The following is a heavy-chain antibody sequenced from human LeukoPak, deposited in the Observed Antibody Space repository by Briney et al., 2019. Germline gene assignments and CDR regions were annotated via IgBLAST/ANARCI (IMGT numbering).Heavy chain of an antibody. Sequence: GGSLRLSCAASGFTFSSYAMSWVRQAPGKGLEWVSAISGSGGSTYYADSVKGRFTISRDNSKNTLYLQMNSLRAEDTAVYYCAKGGDYVDCYYGMDVWGQGTTVTVSS. CDR1: GFTFSSYA. J-gene: IGHJ6*02. CDR2: ISGSGGST. CDR3: AKGGDYVDCYYGMDV. V-gene: IGHV3-23*01. D-gene: IGHD4-17*01.